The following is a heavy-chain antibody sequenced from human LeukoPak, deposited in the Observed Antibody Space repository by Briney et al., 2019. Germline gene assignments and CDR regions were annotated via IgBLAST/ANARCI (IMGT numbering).Heavy chain of an antibody. CDR1: GGSISSYY. CDR3: AGVVEVPAATGLWFDP. V-gene: IGHV4-59*06. D-gene: IGHD2-2*01. Sequence: SETLSLTCTVSGGSISSYYWSWIRQHPGKGLEWIGYIYYSGSTYYNPSLKSRATISVDTPKNQFSLKLSSVTAADTAVYYCAGVVEVPAATGLWFDPWGQGTLVTVSS. J-gene: IGHJ5*02. CDR2: IYYSGST.